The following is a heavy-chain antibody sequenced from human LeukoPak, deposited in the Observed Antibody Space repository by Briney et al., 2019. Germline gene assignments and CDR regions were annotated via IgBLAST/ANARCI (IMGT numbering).Heavy chain of an antibody. J-gene: IGHJ6*04. D-gene: IGHD3-10*01. Sequence: GGSLRLSCAASGFTFSSYAMSWVRQAPGEGLEWVSVISGSGGSTYYADSVKGRFTISRDNSKNTLYLQMNSLRAEDTAVYYCAKDLDGFGELSLDVWGKGTTVTVSS. CDR1: GFTFSSYA. V-gene: IGHV3-23*01. CDR2: ISGSGGST. CDR3: AKDLDGFGELSLDV.